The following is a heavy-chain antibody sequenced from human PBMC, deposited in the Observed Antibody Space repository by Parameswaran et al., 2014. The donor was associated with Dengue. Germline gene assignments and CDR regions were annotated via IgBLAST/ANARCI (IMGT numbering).Heavy chain of an antibody. CDR3: ARDLRSYCGGDCYSATQ. CDR2: ISYDGSNK. D-gene: IGHD2-21*02. J-gene: IGHJ4*02. V-gene: IGHV3-30-3*01. Sequence: WIRQPPGKGLEWVAVISYDGSNKYYADSVKGRFTISRDNSKNTLYLQMNSLRAEDTAVYYCARDLRSYCGGDCYSATQWGQGTLVTVSS.